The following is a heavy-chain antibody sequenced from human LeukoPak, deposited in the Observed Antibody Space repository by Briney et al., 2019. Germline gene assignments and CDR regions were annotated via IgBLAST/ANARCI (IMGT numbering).Heavy chain of an antibody. D-gene: IGHD4-17*01. CDR2: IRGSGRGT. Sequence: PGGSLRLSCVVSGFTFSSFAMTWVRQAPGRGLEWVSSIRGSGRGTDYAGSVRGRFTISRDNSKNTLYLQMNSLRAEDTAIYYCSRDPNGDYVGAFDFQRWGQGTLVTVSS. CDR3: SRDPNGDYVGAFDFQR. V-gene: IGHV3-23*01. J-gene: IGHJ1*01. CDR1: GFTFSSFA.